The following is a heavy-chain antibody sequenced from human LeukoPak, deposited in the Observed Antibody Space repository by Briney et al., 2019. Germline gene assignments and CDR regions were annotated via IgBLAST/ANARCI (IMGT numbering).Heavy chain of an antibody. J-gene: IGHJ4*02. Sequence: GRSLRLSCAASGFTFSSYAMNWVRQAPGKGLEWVSGFSGSGGDTYYADSVKGRFTISRDNSKNTLYLQMNSLRAEDTAVYYCAKAPHIVVVPAATDLLRGLYYFDYWGQGTLVTVSS. D-gene: IGHD2-2*01. V-gene: IGHV3-23*01. CDR1: GFTFSSYA. CDR3: AKAPHIVVVPAATDLLRGLYYFDY. CDR2: FSGSGGDT.